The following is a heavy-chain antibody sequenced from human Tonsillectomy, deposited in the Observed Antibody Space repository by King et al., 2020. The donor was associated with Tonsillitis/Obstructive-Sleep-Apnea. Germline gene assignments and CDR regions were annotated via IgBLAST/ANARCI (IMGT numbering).Heavy chain of an antibody. Sequence: VQLVESGGGVVQPGRSLRLSGAASGFTFSSFAMHWVRKAPGKGLEWVTVISFDASNKYYADSVKGRFTISRDNSKNTVYLQMNSLRTEDTAVYYCARDRYYYDSSGYFGSFDPWGQGTLVTVSS. CDR1: GFTFSSFA. V-gene: IGHV3-30*04. J-gene: IGHJ5*02. D-gene: IGHD3-22*01. CDR2: ISFDASNK. CDR3: ARDRYYYDSSGYFGSFDP.